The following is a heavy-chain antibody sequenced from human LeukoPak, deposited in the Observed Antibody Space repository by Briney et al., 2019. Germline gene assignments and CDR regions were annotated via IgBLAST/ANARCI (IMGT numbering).Heavy chain of an antibody. V-gene: IGHV3-43*02. Sequence: GGSLRLSCAASGFTFDDYAMHWVRQAPGKGLEWVSLISGDGGSTYYADSVKGRFTISRDNSKNSLYLQMNSLRTEDTALYYCAKDSLGFRGYSYGIDYWGQGTLVTVSS. CDR1: GFTFDDYA. J-gene: IGHJ4*02. CDR2: ISGDGGST. D-gene: IGHD5-18*01. CDR3: AKDSLGFRGYSYGIDY.